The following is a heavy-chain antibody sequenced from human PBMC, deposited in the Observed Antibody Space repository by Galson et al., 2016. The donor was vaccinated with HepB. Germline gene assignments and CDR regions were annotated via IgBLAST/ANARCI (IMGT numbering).Heavy chain of an antibody. Sequence: SVKVSCKASGYTFTTYGVTWVRQAPGQGLEWVGWISTSDDNIQYSQKLQGRVTMTTDTSTTTAYMELRSLRSDHTAVYYCARGAVSHYWGQGTLVPVPS. V-gene: IGHV1-18*01. CDR1: GYTFTTYG. J-gene: IGHJ4*02. D-gene: IGHD6-19*01. CDR2: ISTSDDNI. CDR3: ARGAVSHY.